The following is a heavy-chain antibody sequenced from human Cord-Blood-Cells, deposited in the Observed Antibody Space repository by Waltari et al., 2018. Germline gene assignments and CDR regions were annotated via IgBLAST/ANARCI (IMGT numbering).Heavy chain of an antibody. J-gene: IGHJ6*02. V-gene: IGHV3-21*01. D-gene: IGHD6-6*01. CDR2: ISSSSSYI. CDR1: GFTFSSFS. CDR3: ARGDSSSGYYGMDV. Sequence: EVQLVESGGGLVKPGGSLSLSCAASGFTFSSFSMNWVRQAPGKGLEWVSSISSSSSYIYYADSVKGRFTISRDNAKNSLYLQMNSLRAEDTAVYYCARGDSSSGYYGMDVWGQGTTVTVSS.